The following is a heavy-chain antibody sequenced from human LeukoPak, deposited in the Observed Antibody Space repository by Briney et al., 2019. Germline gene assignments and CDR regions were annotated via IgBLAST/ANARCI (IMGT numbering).Heavy chain of an antibody. J-gene: IGHJ4*02. CDR1: GHTFTGHY. D-gene: IGHD3-10*01. CDR3: AGRTCYGSGTYKFFDY. Sequence: APVKVSCKTSGHTFTGHYMQWVRQAPGQGLEWMGWINPNTGATNYAQKLKGRVTMPRATTNTTAYMQLRSLRSDNTAVYDCAGRTCYGSGTYKFFDYWGQGTLVTVSS. V-gene: IGHV1-2*02. CDR2: INPNTGAT.